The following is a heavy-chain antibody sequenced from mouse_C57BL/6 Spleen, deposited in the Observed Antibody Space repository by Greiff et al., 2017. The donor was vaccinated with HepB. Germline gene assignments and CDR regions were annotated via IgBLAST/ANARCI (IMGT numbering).Heavy chain of an antibody. J-gene: IGHJ3*01. Sequence: EVQRVESGPGLVKPSQSLSLTCSVTGYSITSGYYWNWIRQFPGNKLEWMGYISYDGSNNYNPSLKNRISITRDTSKNQFFLKLNSVTTEDTATYYCARDDGYPSFAYWGQGTLVTVSA. CDR1: GYSITSGYY. CDR3: ARDDGYPSFAY. V-gene: IGHV3-6*01. CDR2: ISYDGSN. D-gene: IGHD2-3*01.